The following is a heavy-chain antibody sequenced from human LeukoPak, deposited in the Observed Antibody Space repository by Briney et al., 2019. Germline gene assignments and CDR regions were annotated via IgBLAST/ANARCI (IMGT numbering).Heavy chain of an antibody. CDR3: ARVGSSWPRDAFDI. Sequence: SETLSLTCAVYGGSFSGYYWSWIRQPPGKGLEWIGETNHSGSTNYNPSLKSRVTISVDTSKNQFSLKLSSVTAADTAVYYCARVGSSWPRDAFDIWGQGTMVTVSS. V-gene: IGHV4-34*01. CDR2: TNHSGST. J-gene: IGHJ3*02. D-gene: IGHD6-13*01. CDR1: GGSFSGYY.